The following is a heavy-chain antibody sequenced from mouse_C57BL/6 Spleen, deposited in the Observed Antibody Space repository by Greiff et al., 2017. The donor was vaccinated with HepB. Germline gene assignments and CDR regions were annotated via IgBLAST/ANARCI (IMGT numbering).Heavy chain of an antibody. Sequence: VQLQQSGPGLVQPSQSLSITSTVSGFSLTSYGVHWVRQSPGKGLEWLGVIWSGGSTDYNAAFISRLSISKDNSKCQVFFKMNSLQADDTAIYYCARYYGSPNWYFDVWGTGTTVTVSS. V-gene: IGHV2-2*01. D-gene: IGHD1-1*01. J-gene: IGHJ1*03. CDR1: GFSLTSYG. CDR3: ARYYGSPNWYFDV. CDR2: IWSGGST.